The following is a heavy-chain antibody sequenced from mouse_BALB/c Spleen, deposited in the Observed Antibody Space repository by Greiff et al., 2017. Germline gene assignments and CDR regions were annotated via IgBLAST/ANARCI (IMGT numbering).Heavy chain of an antibody. CDR3: TREDYYGSRNY. CDR1: GYTFTSYW. CDR2: IYPGNSDT. Sequence: VQLQQSGAELAKPGASVKMSCKASGYTFTSYWMHWVKQRPGQGLEWIGAIYPGNSDTSYNQKFKGKAKLTAVTSTSTAYMELSSLTNEDSAVYYCTREDYYGSRNYWGQGTTLTVSS. D-gene: IGHD1-1*01. J-gene: IGHJ2*01. V-gene: IGHV1-5*01.